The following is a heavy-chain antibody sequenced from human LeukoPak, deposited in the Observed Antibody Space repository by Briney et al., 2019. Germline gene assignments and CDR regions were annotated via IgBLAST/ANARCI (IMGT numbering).Heavy chain of an antibody. CDR3: ARDPGDYYYGMDV. D-gene: IGHD3-10*01. J-gene: IGHJ6*02. Sequence: ASVNVSCTASGYTFTSYYMHWVRQAPGQGLEWMGIINPSGGSTSYAQKFQGRVTMTRDTSTSTVYMELSSLRSEDTAVYYCARDPGDYYYGMDVWGRGTTVTVSS. V-gene: IGHV1-46*01. CDR2: INPSGGST. CDR1: GYTFTSYY.